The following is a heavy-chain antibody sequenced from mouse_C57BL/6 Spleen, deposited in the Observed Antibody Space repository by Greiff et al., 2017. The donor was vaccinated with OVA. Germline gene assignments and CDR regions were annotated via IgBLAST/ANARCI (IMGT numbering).Heavy chain of an antibody. CDR3: ARSLPDAMDY. CDR2: IYPGSGNT. Sequence: QVQLQQSGAELVRPGASVKLSCKASGYTFTDYYINWVKQRPGQGLEWIARIYPGSGNTYYNEKFKGKATLTAEKSSSTAYMQLSSLTSEDSAVYFCARSLPDAMDYWGQGTSVTVSS. V-gene: IGHV1-76*01. CDR1: GYTFTDYY. J-gene: IGHJ4*01.